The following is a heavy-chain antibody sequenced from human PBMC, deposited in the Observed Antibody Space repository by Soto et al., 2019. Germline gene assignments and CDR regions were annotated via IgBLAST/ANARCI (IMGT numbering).Heavy chain of an antibody. V-gene: IGHV1-69*13. CDR2: IIPIFGTA. D-gene: IGHD3-22*01. Sequence: VASLKVSCKASGGTFSSYAISWVRQAPGQGLEWMGGIIPIFGTANYAQKFQGRVTITADESTSTAYMELSSLRSEDTAVYYCALYYDSSGYYPFDYWRQGTLVTVSS. CDR3: ALYYDSSGYYPFDY. J-gene: IGHJ4*02. CDR1: GGTFSSYA.